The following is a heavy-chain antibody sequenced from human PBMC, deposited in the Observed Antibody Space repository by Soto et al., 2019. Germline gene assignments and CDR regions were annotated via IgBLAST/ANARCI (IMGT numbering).Heavy chain of an antibody. CDR2: INHSGRT. CDR1: GGAFNGYY. CDR3: ARGGAALILGAIGGLDY. J-gene: IGHJ4*02. Sequence: SETLSLTCAVSGGAFNGYYWTWIRQSPGKGLEWIGEINHSGRTDSNPSLKSRVTMSIDTSKKVFSLNLTSVTAADTAVYFCARGGAALILGAIGGLDYWGQGTVVTVSS. V-gene: IGHV4-34*01. D-gene: IGHD1-26*01.